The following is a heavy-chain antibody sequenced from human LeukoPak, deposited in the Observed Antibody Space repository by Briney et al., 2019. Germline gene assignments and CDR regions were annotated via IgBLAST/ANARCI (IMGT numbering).Heavy chain of an antibody. V-gene: IGHV3-74*01. CDR2: IASDGSST. J-gene: IGHJ3*02. Sequence: GGSLRLSCAASGFTFSSYWMNWVRHAPGKGLVWVSRIASDGSSTTYADSVKGRFTISRDNSKNTLYLQMNSLRAEDTAVYYCASRPTYYYDSSGPQNIWGQGTMVTVSS. D-gene: IGHD3-22*01. CDR1: GFTFSSYW. CDR3: ASRPTYYYDSSGPQNI.